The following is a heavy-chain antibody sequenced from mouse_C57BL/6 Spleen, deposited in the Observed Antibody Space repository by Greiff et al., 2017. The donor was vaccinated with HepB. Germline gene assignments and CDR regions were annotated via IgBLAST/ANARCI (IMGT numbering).Heavy chain of an antibody. J-gene: IGHJ2*01. CDR2: IDPSDSYT. CDR3: ARKTAQVSYYSDY. CDR1: GYTFTSYW. Sequence: QVQLQQPGAELVKPGASVKLSCKASGYTFTSYWMQWVKQRPGQGLEWIGEIDPSDSYTNYNQKFKGKATLTVDTSSSTAYMQLSSLTSEDSAVYYCARKTAQVSYYSDYWGQGTTLTVSS. D-gene: IGHD3-2*02. V-gene: IGHV1-50*01.